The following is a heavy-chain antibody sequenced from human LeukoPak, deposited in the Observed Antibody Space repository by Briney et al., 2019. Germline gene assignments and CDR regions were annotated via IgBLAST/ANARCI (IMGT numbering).Heavy chain of an antibody. V-gene: IGHV1-18*01. CDR1: GYTFTSYG. Sequence: ASVTVSYKASGYTFTSYGITWVRQAPGQGLEWMGWISAYNGNTNYAQKLQGRVTMTTDTSTSTAYMELRSLRSDDTAVYYCAREVDPSSRYFDTWGPGSQVSVSS. D-gene: IGHD6-13*01. CDR3: AREVDPSSRYFDT. CDR2: ISAYNGNT. J-gene: IGHJ4*03.